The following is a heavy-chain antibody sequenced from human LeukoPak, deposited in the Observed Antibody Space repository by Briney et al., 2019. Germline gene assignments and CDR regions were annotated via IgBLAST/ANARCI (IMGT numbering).Heavy chain of an antibody. CDR1: GYTFTSYY. V-gene: IGHV1-46*01. D-gene: IGHD3-22*01. CDR2: INPSGGST. J-gene: IGHJ3*02. Sequence: GASVKVSCKASGYTFTSYYMHWVRQAPGQGLEWMGIINPSGGSTSYAQKFQGRVTMTRDMSTSTVYMALSSLRTEDTAVYYCARGRHSYESSDYYYEGDAFDIWGQGTMVTVSS. CDR3: ARGRHSYESSDYYYEGDAFDI.